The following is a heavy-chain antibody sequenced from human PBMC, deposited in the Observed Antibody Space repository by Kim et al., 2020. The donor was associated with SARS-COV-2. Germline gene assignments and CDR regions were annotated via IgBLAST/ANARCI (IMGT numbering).Heavy chain of an antibody. Sequence: GGTTDYAAPVKGRFTISRDDSKNTLYLQMNSLKTEDTAVYYCTTGLGRAGYWGQGTLVTVSS. V-gene: IGHV3-15*01. J-gene: IGHJ4*02. D-gene: IGHD7-27*01. CDR3: TTGLGRAGY. CDR2: GGTT.